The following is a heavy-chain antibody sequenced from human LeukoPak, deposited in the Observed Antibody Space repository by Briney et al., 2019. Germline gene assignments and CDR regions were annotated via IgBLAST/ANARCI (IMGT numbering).Heavy chain of an antibody. Sequence: AGSLRLSCAASGFTFRDYAISWVRQAPGKGLEWVSAIDGNGGSIYYADPVRGLFTISRANTKNTLYLQMNSLRADDTAVYYCAKDRPSGMDVWGQGTTVTVSS. CDR2: IDGNGGSI. CDR1: GFTFRDYA. J-gene: IGHJ6*02. CDR3: AKDRPSGMDV. V-gene: IGHV3-23*01.